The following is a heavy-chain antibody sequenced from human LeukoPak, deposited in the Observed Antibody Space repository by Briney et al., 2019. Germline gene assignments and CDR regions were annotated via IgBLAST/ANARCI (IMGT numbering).Heavy chain of an antibody. Sequence: HAGGSLRLSCAASGFTFSSFAMSWVRQAPGEGLEWVSAMSGSGGMTYSADSVKGRFTISRDNSKNTLYLQMNSLRADDAAVYYCARAPVTSCRGAFCYPFDIWGQGTLVTVSS. J-gene: IGHJ4*02. CDR3: ARAPVTSCRGAFCYPFDI. D-gene: IGHD2-15*01. CDR1: GFTFSSFA. V-gene: IGHV3-23*01. CDR2: MSGSGGMT.